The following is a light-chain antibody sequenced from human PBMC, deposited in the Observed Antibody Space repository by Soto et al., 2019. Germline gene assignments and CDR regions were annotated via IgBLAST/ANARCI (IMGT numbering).Light chain of an antibody. Sequence: DIVMTQTPLSSPVTLGQAASISCRSSQSLVHTDGNTSLSWFQQRPGQPPRLLISKVSDRFSGVPDRFSGSGSGTDFTLTISSLQAEDVAVYYCQQYYSTPWTFGQGTKVDI. CDR3: QQYYSTPWT. CDR1: QSLVHTDGNTS. J-gene: IGKJ1*01. V-gene: IGKV2-24*01. CDR2: KVS.